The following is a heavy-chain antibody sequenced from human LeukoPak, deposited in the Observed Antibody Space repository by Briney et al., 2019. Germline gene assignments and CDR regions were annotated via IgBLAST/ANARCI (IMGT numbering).Heavy chain of an antibody. V-gene: IGHV3-30*18. CDR2: ISDDGSNK. Sequence: GWSLRLSCAASGFIFSSYGMHRVRQAAAKGLAWVAVISDDGSNKYYADSVKGRFTISRDNSKNTLYLQMNSLRAEDTAVYCCAKGDADPHYYYYGMDVWGQGTTVTV. CDR3: AKGDADPHYYYYGMDV. CDR1: GFIFSSYG. J-gene: IGHJ6*02.